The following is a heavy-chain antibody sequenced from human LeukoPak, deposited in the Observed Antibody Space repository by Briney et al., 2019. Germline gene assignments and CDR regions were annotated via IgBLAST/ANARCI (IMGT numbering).Heavy chain of an antibody. D-gene: IGHD1-14*01. V-gene: IGHV5-51*01. CDR2: IYPGDSDT. CDR1: GYSFTTHW. CDR3: ARSPAFDRFDY. Sequence: GESLKISCKASGYSFTTHWIGWVRQMPGKGLEWMGIIYPGDSDTRYSPSFQGQVTISADKSINTAYLQWSSLKASDTAIYYCARSPAFDRFDYWGQGTLVTVSS. J-gene: IGHJ4*02.